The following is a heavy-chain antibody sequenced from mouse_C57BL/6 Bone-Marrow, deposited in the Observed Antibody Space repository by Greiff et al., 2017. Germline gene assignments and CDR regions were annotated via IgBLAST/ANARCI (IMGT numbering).Heavy chain of an antibody. J-gene: IGHJ4*01. CDR3: ARTFYYAMDY. CDR2: LRNLAYSI. CDR1: GFTFSDYG. Sequence: EVMLVESGGGLVQPGGSLKLSCAASGFTFSDYGMAWVRPAPRQGPAWVAFLRNLAYSIYYADTVTGRFTIARENAKNTLYLEMSSLRSEDTAMYYCARTFYYAMDYWGQGTSVTVSS. V-gene: IGHV5-15*01.